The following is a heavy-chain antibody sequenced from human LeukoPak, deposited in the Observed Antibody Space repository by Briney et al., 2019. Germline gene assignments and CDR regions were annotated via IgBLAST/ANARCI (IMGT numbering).Heavy chain of an antibody. CDR3: ASLSCSSTSCYTDDYSNY. CDR2: ISSTSSYI. Sequence: PGGSLRLSCAASGFTFSSYSMNWVRQAPGKGLEWVSSISSTSSYIYYADSVKGRFTVSRDNAKNSLYLQMNSLRAEDTAVYYCASLSCSSTSCYTDDYSNYWGQGTLVTVSS. CDR1: GFTFSSYS. D-gene: IGHD2-2*02. V-gene: IGHV3-21*01. J-gene: IGHJ4*02.